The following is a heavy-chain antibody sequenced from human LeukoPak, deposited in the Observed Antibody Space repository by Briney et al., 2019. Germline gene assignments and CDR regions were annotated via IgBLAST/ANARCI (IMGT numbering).Heavy chain of an antibody. CDR3: AKDLSCSGGDCYDY. J-gene: IGHJ4*02. CDR2: ISGSGGST. V-gene: IGHV3-23*01. D-gene: IGHD2-21*02. CDR1: GFPFSSHG. Sequence: GGSLRLSCAASGFPFSSHGMSWVRQAPGKGLEWVSAISGSGGSTYYADSVKGRFTISRDNSKNTLYLQMNSLRAEDTAVYYCAKDLSCSGGDCYDYWGQGTLVTVSS.